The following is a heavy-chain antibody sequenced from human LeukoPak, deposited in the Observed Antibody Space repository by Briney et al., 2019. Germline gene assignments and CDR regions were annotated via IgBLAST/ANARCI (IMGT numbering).Heavy chain of an antibody. CDR2: IYYSGST. CDR1: VAPSAVVVTT. J-gene: IGHJ3*02. D-gene: IGHD7-27*01. Sequence: SETCPSPALSLVAPSAVVVTTGAGSASPPGKGLEWIGSIYYSGSTNYNPSLKSRVTISVDTSKNQFSLKLSSVTAANTAVYYCARLHSGDAFDIWGQGTMVTVSS. CDR3: ARLHSGDAFDI. V-gene: IGHV4-39*01.